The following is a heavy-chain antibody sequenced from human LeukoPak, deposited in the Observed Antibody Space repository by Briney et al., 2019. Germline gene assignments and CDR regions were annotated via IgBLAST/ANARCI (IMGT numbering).Heavy chain of an antibody. CDR3: ARAQGGEQSY. CDR2: ISSNGGST. CDR1: GFTFSSYA. J-gene: IGHJ4*02. Sequence: PGGSLRLSCAASGFTFSSYAMHWVRQAPGKGLEYVSAISSNGGSTYYADSVKGRFTISRDNAKNSLYLQMNSLKAGDTAVYYCARAQGGEQSYWGQGTLVTVSS. V-gene: IGHV3-64*02. D-gene: IGHD3-16*01.